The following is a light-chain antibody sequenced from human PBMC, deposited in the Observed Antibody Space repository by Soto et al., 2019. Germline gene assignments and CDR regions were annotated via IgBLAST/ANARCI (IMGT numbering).Light chain of an antibody. J-gene: IGLJ2*01. Sequence: QSALAQPASVSGSPGQSITISCTGTNSDVGGYNYVSWYQQHPGKAPKLMIYDVTNRPSGVSNRFSGSKSGNTASLTISGLQAGDEAYYYCNSYTSTNSLFGGGTKLTV. V-gene: IGLV2-14*01. CDR2: DVT. CDR1: NSDVGGYNY. CDR3: NSYTSTNSL.